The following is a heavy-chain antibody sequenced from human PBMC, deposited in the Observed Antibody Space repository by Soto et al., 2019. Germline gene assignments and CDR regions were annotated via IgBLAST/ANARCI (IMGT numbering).Heavy chain of an antibody. D-gene: IGHD2-2*01. J-gene: IGHJ6*02. Sequence: LRLSCAASGLPFSGSPIHWVRQASGKGLEWVGRIRSKANTYATAYATSVKGRFTISRDDSKNTTYLQMNSLKTEDTAVYFCTRPGFGDFVDPYDYGIDVWGQGTTVTVSS. CDR3: TRPGFGDFVDPYDYGIDV. CDR1: GLPFSGSP. V-gene: IGHV3-73*01. CDR2: IRSKANTYAT.